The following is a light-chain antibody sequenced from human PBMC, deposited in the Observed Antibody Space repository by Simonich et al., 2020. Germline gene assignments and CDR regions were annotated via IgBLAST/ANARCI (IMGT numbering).Light chain of an antibody. V-gene: IGLV3-21*03. CDR3: QVWDSSSDHPV. J-gene: IGLJ2*01. CDR1: NIGSKN. Sequence: SYVLTQPPSVSVAPGKTARITCGGNNIGSKNVHWYQQKTGQAPVLVASDYSDRPTVIPERFSGSNDGNTATLTISRVEAGDEADYYCQVWDSSSDHPVFGGGTKLTVL. CDR2: DYS.